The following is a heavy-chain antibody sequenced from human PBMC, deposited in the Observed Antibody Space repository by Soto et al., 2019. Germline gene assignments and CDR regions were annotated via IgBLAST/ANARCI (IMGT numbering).Heavy chain of an antibody. Sequence: ASVKVSCKASGYTFTSYGISWVRQAPGQGLEWMGWISAYNGNTNYAQKLQGRVTMTTDTSTSTAYMELRSLRSDDTAVYYCAGGYSSGWYSEYAFDIWGQGTMVTVSS. V-gene: IGHV1-18*01. CDR2: ISAYNGNT. CDR1: GYTFTSYG. J-gene: IGHJ3*02. D-gene: IGHD6-19*01. CDR3: AGGYSSGWYSEYAFDI.